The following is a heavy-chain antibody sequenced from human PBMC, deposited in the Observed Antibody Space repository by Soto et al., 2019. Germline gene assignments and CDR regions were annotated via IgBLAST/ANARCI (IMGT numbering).Heavy chain of an antibody. CDR3: ARVGLWLGTWFAP. J-gene: IGHJ5*02. V-gene: IGHV4-31*03. Sequence: QVQLQESGPGLVKPSQTLSLTCTVSGGSISSGDYYWSWIRQHPGKGLEWIGYIYYSGSAYYNPSLKSRVTISVDTYKNQLSLKLSSVTAADTAVYYCARVGLWLGTWFAPWGLGTLVTVSS. CDR1: GGSISSGDYY. D-gene: IGHD6-19*01. CDR2: IYYSGSA.